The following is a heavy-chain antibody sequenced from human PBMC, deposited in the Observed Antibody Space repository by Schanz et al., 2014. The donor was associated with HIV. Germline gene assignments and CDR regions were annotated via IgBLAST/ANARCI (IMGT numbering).Heavy chain of an antibody. CDR2: IYYSGNT. CDR1: GGSISSGSYY. CDR3: ARDRSSSHYSYFYAMDV. V-gene: IGHV4-31*03. D-gene: IGHD6-13*01. J-gene: IGHJ6*02. Sequence: QVHLQQWGAGLLKPSQTLSLTCTVSGGSISSGSYYWSWIRQHLGKGLEWIGYIYYSGNTHYNPSLKSRVTISVDTSKNQFSLKLPSVTAADTAVYYCARDRSSSHYSYFYAMDVWGQGTTVTVSS.